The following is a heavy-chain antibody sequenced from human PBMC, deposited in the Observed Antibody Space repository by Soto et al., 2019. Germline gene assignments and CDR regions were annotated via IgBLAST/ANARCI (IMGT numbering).Heavy chain of an antibody. CDR2: IRDRVHSYST. CDR3: VSLWSVTGSRDY. CDR1: GLTFSDHY. D-gene: IGHD1-20*01. Sequence: EVQLVESGGGLVQPGGSLRLSCAVSGLTFSDHYMGWVRQAPGKGLDWVGRIRDRVHSYSTEYAASVKGRFTISRDHSRNSLYLQMNSLKMEDTAVFYCVSLWSVTGSRDYWGRGTLVTVSS. V-gene: IGHV3-72*01. J-gene: IGHJ4*02.